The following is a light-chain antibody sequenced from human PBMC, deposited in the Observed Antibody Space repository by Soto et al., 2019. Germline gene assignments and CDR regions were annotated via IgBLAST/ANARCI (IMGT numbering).Light chain of an antibody. CDR2: KSS. CDR3: QQYNTYSWT. Sequence: DIQMTQSPSTLSASEGDRVAISCRASQSVSIWLAWYQQKPGRAPKLLIYKSSILESGVPSRFSGSGSRTEFTLTISSLQPDDFATYYCQQYNTYSWTFGPGTKVHIK. J-gene: IGKJ1*01. V-gene: IGKV1-5*03. CDR1: QSVSIW.